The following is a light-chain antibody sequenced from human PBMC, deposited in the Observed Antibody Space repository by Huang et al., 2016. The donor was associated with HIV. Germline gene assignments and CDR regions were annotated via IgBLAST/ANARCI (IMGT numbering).Light chain of an antibody. CDR2: AVS. CDR1: RDINTY. CDR3: QQDNGCHRT. Sequence: DILLTQSPSSLSASVGDRVTITCRASRDINTYLAWFQQRPGRAPRLLIFAVSTMESGVPSRFSGSGAGTEFTLTINSLQPEDFVTYYCQQDNGCHRTFGQGTKVDVK. J-gene: IGKJ1*01. V-gene: IGKV1-9*01.